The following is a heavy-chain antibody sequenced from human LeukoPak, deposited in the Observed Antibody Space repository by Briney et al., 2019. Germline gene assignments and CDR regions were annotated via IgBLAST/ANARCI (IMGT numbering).Heavy chain of an antibody. D-gene: IGHD2-2*01. Sequence: SVKVSCKASGGSFGNYVVTWVRQAPGQGLEWMGGIIPIFGTANYAQKFQGRVTITTDESTSTAYMELSSLRSEDTAVYYCARAPDCSSTSCFFDYWGQGTLVTVSS. CDR1: GGSFGNYV. CDR2: IIPIFGTA. V-gene: IGHV1-69*05. CDR3: ARAPDCSSTSCFFDY. J-gene: IGHJ4*02.